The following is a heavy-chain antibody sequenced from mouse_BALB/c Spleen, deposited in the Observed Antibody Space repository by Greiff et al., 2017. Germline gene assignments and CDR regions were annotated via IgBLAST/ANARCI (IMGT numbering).Heavy chain of an antibody. Sequence: DVKLQESGPGLVKPSQSLSLTCSVTGYSITSGYYWNWIRQFPGNKLEWMGYISYDGSNNYNPSLNNRSSITRDTSKNQFFLKLNSVTTEDTATYYCASLYDLAHFDDWGQGTTLTVSS. D-gene: IGHD2-3*01. V-gene: IGHV3-6*02. J-gene: IGHJ2*01. CDR1: GYSITSGYY. CDR3: ASLYDLAHFDD. CDR2: ISYDGSN.